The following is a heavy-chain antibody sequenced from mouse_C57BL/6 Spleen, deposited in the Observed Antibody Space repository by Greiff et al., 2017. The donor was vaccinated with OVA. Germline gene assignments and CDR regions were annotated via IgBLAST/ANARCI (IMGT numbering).Heavy chain of an antibody. Sequence: VQLQQPGAELVMPGASVKLSCKASGYTFTSYWMHWVKQRPGQGLEWIGEIDPSDSYTNYNQKFKGKSTLTVDKSSSTAYMQLSSLTSEDSAVYYCARRPLPRGYFDYWGQGTTLTVSS. CDR2: IDPSDSYT. J-gene: IGHJ2*01. D-gene: IGHD3-1*01. V-gene: IGHV1-69*01. CDR3: ARRPLPRGYFDY. CDR1: GYTFTSYW.